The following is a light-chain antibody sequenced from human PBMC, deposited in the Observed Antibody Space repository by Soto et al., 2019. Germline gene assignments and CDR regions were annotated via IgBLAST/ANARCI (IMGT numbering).Light chain of an antibody. CDR3: CSYAGSSTV. CDR2: EVS. Sequence: QSVLTQPASVSGSPGQSITISCTGTSSDVGSYNLVSWYQQHPVKAPKLMIYEVSKRPSGVSNRFSGSKSGNTASLTISGLQAEDEADYYCCSYAGSSTVFGGGTKLTVL. CDR1: SSDVGSYNL. J-gene: IGLJ2*01. V-gene: IGLV2-23*02.